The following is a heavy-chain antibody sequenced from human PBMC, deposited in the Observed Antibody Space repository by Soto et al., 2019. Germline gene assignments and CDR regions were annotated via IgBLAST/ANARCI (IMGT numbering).Heavy chain of an antibody. CDR1: GYTFTSYD. CDR3: ARGDDFWPYYYMDV. J-gene: IGHJ6*03. D-gene: IGHD3-3*01. CDR2: MNPNSGNT. Sequence: ASVKVSCKASGYTFTSYDINWVRQATGQGLEWMGWMNPNSGNTGYAQKFQGRVTMTRNTSISTAYMELSSLRSEDTAVYYCARGDDFWPYYYMDVWGKGTTVTVSS. V-gene: IGHV1-8*01.